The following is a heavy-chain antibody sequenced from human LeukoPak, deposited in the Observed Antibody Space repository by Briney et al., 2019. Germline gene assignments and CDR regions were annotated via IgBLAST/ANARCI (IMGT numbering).Heavy chain of an antibody. V-gene: IGHV1-2*04. J-gene: IGHJ4*02. CDR1: GYTFTGYY. CDR3: ARDRGSGWSLDY. D-gene: IGHD6-19*01. Sequence: ASVKVSCKASGYTFTGYYMHWVRQAPGQGLEWMGWINPNSGGTNYAQKFQGWVTMTRDTSISTAYTELSRLRSDDTAVYYCARDRGSGWSLDYWGQGTLVTVSS. CDR2: INPNSGGT.